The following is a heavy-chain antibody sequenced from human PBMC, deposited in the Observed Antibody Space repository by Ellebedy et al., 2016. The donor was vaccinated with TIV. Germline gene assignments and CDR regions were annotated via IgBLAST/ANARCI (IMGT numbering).Heavy chain of an antibody. V-gene: IGHV1-69*13. J-gene: IGHJ2*01. Sequence: AASVKVSCKASGGTFSSYAISWVRQAPGQGLEWMGGIIPIFGTANYAQKFQGRVTITADESTSTAYMELSSLRSEDTAVYYCARGGYGKKDWYFDLWGRGTLVTVSS. CDR3: ARGGYGKKDWYFDL. D-gene: IGHD2-15*01. CDR1: GGTFSSYA. CDR2: IIPIFGTA.